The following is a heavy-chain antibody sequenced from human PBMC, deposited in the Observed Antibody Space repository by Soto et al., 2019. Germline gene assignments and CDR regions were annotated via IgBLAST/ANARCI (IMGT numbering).Heavy chain of an antibody. CDR2: ISGYNGDT. J-gene: IGHJ4*02. V-gene: IGHV1-18*01. CDR1: GYMFTSYG. D-gene: IGHD4-4*01. CDR3: ARGLGCVEYSEYCYFDL. Sequence: ASVKVSCKTSGYMFTSYGIAWVRQAPGQGFEWMGWISGYNGDTNYAQKVKGRVTMTADTSTSTAYLDLRSLRYNDTAVYYCARGLGCVEYSEYCYFDLWGQGTRVTVSS.